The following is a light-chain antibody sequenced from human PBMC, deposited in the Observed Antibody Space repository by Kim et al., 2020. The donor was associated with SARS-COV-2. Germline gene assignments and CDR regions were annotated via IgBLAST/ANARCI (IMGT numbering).Light chain of an antibody. Sequence: QSALTQPPSASGSPGQSVTIPCTGTSSDVGGYNYVSWYQQHPGKAPQLMIYEVSKRPSGVPDRFSGSKSGNTASLTVSGLQAEDEADYYCTSYAGNNNVVFGGGTQLTVL. V-gene: IGLV2-8*01. CDR1: SSDVGGYNY. J-gene: IGLJ2*01. CDR3: TSYAGNNNVV. CDR2: EVS.